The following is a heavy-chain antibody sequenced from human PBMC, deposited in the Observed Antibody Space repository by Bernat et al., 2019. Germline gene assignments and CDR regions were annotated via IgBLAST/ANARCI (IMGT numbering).Heavy chain of an antibody. J-gene: IGHJ6*02. CDR2: IYSGGST. Sequence: EVQLVESGGGLVQPGGSLRLSCAASGFTVSSNYMSWVRQAPGKGLEWVSIIYSGGSTYFADSVKGRFTISRDNTKTTLYLKMSSLSTEDAAVYYCARDRSSWGYYYAMDVWGQGTTVTVSS. CDR3: ARDRSSWGYYYAMDV. CDR1: GFTVSSNY. V-gene: IGHV3-66*01. D-gene: IGHD6-13*01.